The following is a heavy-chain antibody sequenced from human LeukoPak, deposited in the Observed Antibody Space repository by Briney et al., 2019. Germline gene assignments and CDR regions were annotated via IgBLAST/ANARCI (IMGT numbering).Heavy chain of an antibody. CDR2: ITSSSYI. Sequence: GGSLRLSCEASGFTFSYYTMNWVRQAPGKGLEWVSSITSSSYIYYADSVKGRSTISRDNAKNSLYLQMNSLRAEDTAVYYCARDLLRYCNDISCYGPSVVWGKGTTVTVSS. J-gene: IGHJ6*04. D-gene: IGHD2-2*01. CDR1: GFTFSYYT. V-gene: IGHV3-21*01. CDR3: ARDLLRYCNDISCYGPSVV.